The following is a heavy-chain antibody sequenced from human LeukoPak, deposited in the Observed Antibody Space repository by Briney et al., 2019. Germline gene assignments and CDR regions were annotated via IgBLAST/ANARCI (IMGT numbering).Heavy chain of an antibody. CDR2: INPNTGGA. CDR1: GYTFTDYY. D-gene: IGHD6-13*01. J-gene: IGHJ6*02. CDR3: ARVAAAAGVYYYGMDV. Sequence: ASVKVSCKASGYTFTDYYMHWVRLAPGQGLEWTGWINPNTGGAKYAQKFQGRVTMTRDTSISTAYMELSRLRSDDTAVYYCARVAAAAGVYYYGMDVWGQGTTVTVSS. V-gene: IGHV1-2*02.